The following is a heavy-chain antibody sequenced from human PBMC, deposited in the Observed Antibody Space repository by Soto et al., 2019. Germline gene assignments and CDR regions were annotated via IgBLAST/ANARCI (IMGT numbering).Heavy chain of an antibody. V-gene: IGHV1-2*02. J-gene: IGHJ6*02. CDR1: GYTFTGYY. D-gene: IGHD5-18*01. CDR3: ARVTYMGQQLPRGWIQRWWDYYYYGMDG. CDR2: INPNSGGT. Sequence: ASGPVSCKTSGYTFTGYYMHWVRQAPGQGLEWMGWINPNSGGTNYAQKFQGRVTMTRDTSISTAYMELSRLRSDDTAVYYCARVTYMGQQLPRGWIQRWWDYYYYGMDGWGQGTTVTVAS.